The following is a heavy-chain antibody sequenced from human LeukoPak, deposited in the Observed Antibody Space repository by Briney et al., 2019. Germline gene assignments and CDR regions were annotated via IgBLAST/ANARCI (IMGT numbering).Heavy chain of an antibody. CDR1: GFTFSSYA. CDR3: ARDPGSGWYVGWVDY. D-gene: IGHD6-19*01. Sequence: GGSLRLSCAASGFTFSSYAMRWVRQAPGKGLEWVSAISSSGSTIYYADSVKGRFTISRDNAKNSLYLQMNSLRAEDTAVYYCARDPGSGWYVGWVDYWGQGTLVTVSS. J-gene: IGHJ4*02. CDR2: ISSSGSTI. V-gene: IGHV3-21*04.